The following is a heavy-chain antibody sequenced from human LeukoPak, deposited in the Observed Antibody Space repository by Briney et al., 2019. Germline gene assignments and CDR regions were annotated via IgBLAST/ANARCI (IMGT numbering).Heavy chain of an antibody. CDR3: ARRVVGATSLTFDY. J-gene: IGHJ4*02. CDR1: GFAFSSYA. CDR2: ISGSGGST. V-gene: IGHV3-23*01. Sequence: GGSLRLSCAASGFAFSSYAMSWVGQAPGKGLEWVSAISGSGGSTYYADSVKGRFTISRDNSKNTLYLQMNSLRAEDTAVYYCARRVVGATSLTFDYWGQGTLVTVSS. D-gene: IGHD1-26*01.